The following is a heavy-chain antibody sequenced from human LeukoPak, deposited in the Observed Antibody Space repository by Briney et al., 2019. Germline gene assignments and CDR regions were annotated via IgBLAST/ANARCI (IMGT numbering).Heavy chain of an antibody. CDR2: IYYSGST. CDR1: GGSISSSSYY. Sequence: PSETLSLTCTVSGGSISSSSYYWGWIRQPPGKGLEWIGSIYYSGSTYYNPPLKSRVTISVDTSKNQFSLKLSSVTAADTAVYYCARRDSAYYDYVWGSYRYTCFDYWGQGTLVTVSS. J-gene: IGHJ4*02. CDR3: ARRDSAYYDYVWGSYRYTCFDY. V-gene: IGHV4-39*01. D-gene: IGHD3-16*02.